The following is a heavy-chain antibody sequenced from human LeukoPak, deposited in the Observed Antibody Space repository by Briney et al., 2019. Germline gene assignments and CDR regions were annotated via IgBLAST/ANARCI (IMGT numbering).Heavy chain of an antibody. CDR1: GYSFSSYS. CDR3: ARLGGGFNYYYYMDV. Sequence: GASVKVSCKASGYSFSSYSISWVRQAPGQGLEWMGWISAYSGNTNYAHKLQGRVTMTTDTSTSTAYMELRSLRSDDTAVYYCARLGGGFNYYYYMDVWGKGTTVTISS. J-gene: IGHJ6*03. CDR2: ISAYSGNT. D-gene: IGHD4-23*01. V-gene: IGHV1-18*01.